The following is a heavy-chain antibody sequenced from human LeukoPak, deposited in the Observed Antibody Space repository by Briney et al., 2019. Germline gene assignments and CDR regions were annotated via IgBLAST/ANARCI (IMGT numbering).Heavy chain of an antibody. J-gene: IGHJ4*02. V-gene: IGHV3-30*02. D-gene: IGHD3-10*01. CDR2: IWYDGSNK. CDR1: GFTFSSYA. CDR3: AKDFTMVRGVIDY. Sequence: GGSLRPSCAASGFTFSSYAMHWVRQAPGKGLQWVAVIWYDGSNKYYADSVKGRFTISRDNSKNTLYLQMNSLRAEDTAVYYCAKDFTMVRGVIDYWGQGTLVTVSS.